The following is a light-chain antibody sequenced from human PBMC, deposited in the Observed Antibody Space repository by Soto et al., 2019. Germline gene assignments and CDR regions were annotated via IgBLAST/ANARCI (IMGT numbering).Light chain of an antibody. CDR2: LGS. Sequence: DVVMTQSPLSLPVTPGEPASISCRSSQSLLYSNGYNYLDWYLQKPGQSPKLLIYLGSNRASGVPDRFSDSGSGTDFTLKISRVEPEDVGVYYCMQARHFPFTFGPGTKVHIK. CDR1: QSLLYSNGYNY. V-gene: IGKV2-28*01. J-gene: IGKJ3*01. CDR3: MQARHFPFT.